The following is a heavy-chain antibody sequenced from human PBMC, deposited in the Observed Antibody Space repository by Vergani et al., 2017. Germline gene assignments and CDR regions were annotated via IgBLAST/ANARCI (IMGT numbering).Heavy chain of an antibody. CDR1: GGSISSGDYY. CDR3: ARVGPHYYDSSGYYFGAGD. V-gene: IGHV4-30-4*01. CDR2: IYYSGST. Sequence: QVQLQESGPGLVKPSQTLSLTCTVSGGSISSGDYYWSWIRQPPGKGLEWSGYIYYSGSTYYNPSLKSRVTISVDTSKNQFSLKLSSVTAADTAVYYCARVGPHYYDSSGYYFGAGDWGQGTLVTVSS. D-gene: IGHD3-22*01. J-gene: IGHJ4*02.